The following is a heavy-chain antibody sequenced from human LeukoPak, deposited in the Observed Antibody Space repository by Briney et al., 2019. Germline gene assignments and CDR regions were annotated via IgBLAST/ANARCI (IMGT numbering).Heavy chain of an antibody. CDR1: GFTFSSYS. CDR3: AKVVRTIVVVVAATLGVRVFDY. CDR2: LSYDGSNK. V-gene: IGHV3-30*18. D-gene: IGHD2-15*01. Sequence: GGSLRLSCAACGFTFSSYSMHWVRQAPGKGLEWVALLSYDGSNKYYADSVKGRFTISRDNSKNTLYLQMNSLRAEDTAVYYCAKVVRTIVVVVAATLGVRVFDYWGQGTLVTVSS. J-gene: IGHJ4*02.